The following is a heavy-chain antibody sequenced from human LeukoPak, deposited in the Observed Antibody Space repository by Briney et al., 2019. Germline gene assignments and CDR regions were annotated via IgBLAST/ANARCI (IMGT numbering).Heavy chain of an antibody. D-gene: IGHD5-18*01. Sequence: PSQTLSLTCTVSGGSISSGGYYWSWIRQHPGKGLEWIGYIYYSGSTYNNPSLKSRVTISVDTSKNQFSLKLTSVTAADTAVYYCARGGYNYGYDYWGRGTLVTVSS. CDR2: IYYSGST. CDR3: ARGGYNYGYDY. CDR1: GGSISSGGYY. J-gene: IGHJ4*02. V-gene: IGHV4-31*03.